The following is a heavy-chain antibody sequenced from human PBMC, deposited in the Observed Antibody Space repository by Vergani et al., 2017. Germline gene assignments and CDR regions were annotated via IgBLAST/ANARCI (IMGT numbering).Heavy chain of an antibody. CDR1: EFTFSNYA. CDR2: ISGSGVSA. J-gene: IGHJ4*02. V-gene: IGHV3-23*01. D-gene: IGHD3-10*01. Sequence: VQLLESGGGLVQPGGSLRLTCAASEFTFSNYAMNWVRQAQGKGLEWVSGISGSGVSAYYTDSVKGRFTISRDNSKNMLFLQMNNLRTEDTAIYYCAKQYFVSGNYLFDYWGQGTLVTVSS. CDR3: AKQYFVSGNYLFDY.